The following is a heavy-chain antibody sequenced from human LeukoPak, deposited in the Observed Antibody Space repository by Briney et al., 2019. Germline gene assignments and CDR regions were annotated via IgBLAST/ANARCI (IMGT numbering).Heavy chain of an antibody. Sequence: GGSLRLSCAASGFTFSSYSMNWVRQAPGKGLEWVSSISSSSSYIYYADSVKGRFTISRDNAKNSLYLQMNSLRAEDTAVYYCAREIHDYYGSYYYYGMDVWGQGTTVTVSS. CDR2: ISSSSSYI. CDR3: AREIHDYYGSYYYYGMDV. V-gene: IGHV3-21*01. CDR1: GFTFSSYS. D-gene: IGHD3-10*01. J-gene: IGHJ6*02.